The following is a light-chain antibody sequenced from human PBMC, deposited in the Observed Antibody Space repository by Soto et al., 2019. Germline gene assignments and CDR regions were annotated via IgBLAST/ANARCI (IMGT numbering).Light chain of an antibody. CDR2: DAS. CDR1: QNINNY. V-gene: IGKV1-33*01. Sequence: DIQMTQSPSSLSASVGDRVTITCQASQNINNYLNWYQQKPGRAPKLLIYDASNLEAGVPSRFRGSGSGTQCISTTGPQQGVNHARCYWRQDEGLPTFGHGTRLEIK. CDR3: RQDEGLPT. J-gene: IGKJ5*01.